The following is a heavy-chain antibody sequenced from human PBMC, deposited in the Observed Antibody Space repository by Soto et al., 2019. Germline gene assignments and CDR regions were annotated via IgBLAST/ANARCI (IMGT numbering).Heavy chain of an antibody. J-gene: IGHJ3*02. CDR2: IKTDGSDT. Sequence: EVQLAESGGGLVQPGGSLRLSCAASGFTFSNYWMHWVRQSPGKGLVWVSRIKTDGSDTHYADSVTGRFTISRDNAKNTLYLQMTSLRDEDTAVYYCARPRTSDWAYDIWGQGTMVIVSS. V-gene: IGHV3-74*01. D-gene: IGHD3-9*01. CDR1: GFTFSNYW. CDR3: ARPRTSDWAYDI.